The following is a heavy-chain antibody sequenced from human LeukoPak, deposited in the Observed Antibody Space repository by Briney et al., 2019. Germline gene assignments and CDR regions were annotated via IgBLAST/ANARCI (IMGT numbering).Heavy chain of an antibody. J-gene: IGHJ6*02. D-gene: IGHD3-9*01. CDR1: GFTFSSYG. V-gene: IGHV3-33*01. Sequence: PGRSLRLSCAASGFTFSSYGMHWVRQAPGKGLEWVAVICYDGSNKYYADSVKGRFTISRDNSKNTLYLQMNSLRAEDTAVYYCARDMEGYYDILTGNTQYGMDVWGQGTTVTVSS. CDR3: ARDMEGYYDILTGNTQYGMDV. CDR2: ICYDGSNK.